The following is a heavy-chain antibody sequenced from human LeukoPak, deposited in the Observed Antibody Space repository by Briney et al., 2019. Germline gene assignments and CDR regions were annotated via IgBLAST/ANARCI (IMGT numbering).Heavy chain of an antibody. V-gene: IGHV4-39*01. J-gene: IGHJ4*02. D-gene: IGHD3-9*01. CDR2: IYYSGST. CDR3: AREITIFRLYYFDY. Sequence: SETLSLTCAVYGGSFSSYYWGWIRQPPGKGLEWIGSIYYSGSTYYNPSLKSRVTISVDTSKNQFSLKLSSVTAADTAVYYCAREITIFRLYYFDYWGQGTLVTVSS. CDR1: GGSFSSYY.